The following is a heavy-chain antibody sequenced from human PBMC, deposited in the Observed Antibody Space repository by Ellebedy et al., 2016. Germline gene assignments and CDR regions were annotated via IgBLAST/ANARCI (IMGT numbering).Heavy chain of an antibody. CDR2: IKSKTDGGAT. J-gene: IGHJ4*02. D-gene: IGHD3-22*01. Sequence: GGSLRLSCAASGFTFRNAWMSWVRQAPGKGLEWVGRIKSKTDGGATDYAAPVKGRFTISRDDSKNTLYLQMNSLKSEDTAGYYCTTEVLTKIKVAGGDYWGQGTLVTVSS. V-gene: IGHV3-15*01. CDR3: TTEVLTKIKVAGGDY. CDR1: GFTFRNAW.